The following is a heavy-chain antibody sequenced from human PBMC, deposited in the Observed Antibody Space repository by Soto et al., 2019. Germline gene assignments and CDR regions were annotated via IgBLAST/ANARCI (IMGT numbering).Heavy chain of an antibody. Sequence: SETLSLTCTVSGVSVSSGSFYWAWIRQPPGKGLEWIGFGSYSGTTNYKPSLKSRVTISVDTSRSQISLKVSSLTAADTAVYYCARGATVTRYDYWGQGTLVTVSS. CDR2: GSYSGTT. CDR3: ARGATVTRYDY. CDR1: GVSVSSGSFY. J-gene: IGHJ4*02. D-gene: IGHD4-17*01. V-gene: IGHV4-61*01.